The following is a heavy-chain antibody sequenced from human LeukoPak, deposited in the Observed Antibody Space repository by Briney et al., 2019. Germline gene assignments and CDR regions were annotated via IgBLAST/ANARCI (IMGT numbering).Heavy chain of an antibody. Sequence: ASVKVSCKASGGTFSSYAISWVQQAPGQGLEWMGGIIPIFGTANYAQKFQGRVTITADESTSTAYMELSSLRSEDTAVHYCARSGVAENDYWGQGTLVTVSS. CDR2: IIPIFGTA. CDR3: ARSGVAENDY. CDR1: GGTFSSYA. D-gene: IGHD3-10*01. J-gene: IGHJ4*02. V-gene: IGHV1-69*13.